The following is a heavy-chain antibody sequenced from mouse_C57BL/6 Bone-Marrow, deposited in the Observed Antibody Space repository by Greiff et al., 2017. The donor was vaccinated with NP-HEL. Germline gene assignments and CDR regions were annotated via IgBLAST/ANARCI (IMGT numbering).Heavy chain of an antibody. V-gene: IGHV1-26*01. J-gene: IGHJ3*01. CDR3: AREDYYGSSWFAY. D-gene: IGHD1-1*01. Sequence: VKQSHGKSLEWIGDINPNNSVTSYNQKFKGKATLTVDKSSSTAYMELSSLTSEDSAVYYCAREDYYGSSWFAYWGQGTLVTVSA. CDR2: INPNNSVT.